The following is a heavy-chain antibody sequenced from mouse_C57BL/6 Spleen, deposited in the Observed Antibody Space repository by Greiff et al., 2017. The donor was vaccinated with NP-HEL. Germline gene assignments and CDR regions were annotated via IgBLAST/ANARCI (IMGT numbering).Heavy chain of an antibody. CDR3: ARRPYDYDPAMDY. V-gene: IGHV5-17*01. Sequence: EVQLVESGGGLVKPGGSLKLSCAASGFTFSDYGMHWVRQAPEKGLEWVAYISSGSSTIYYADTVKGRFTISRDNAKNTLFLQMTSLRSEDTAMYYCARRPYDYDPAMDYWGQGTSVTVSS. D-gene: IGHD2-4*01. CDR2: ISSGSSTI. CDR1: GFTFSDYG. J-gene: IGHJ4*01.